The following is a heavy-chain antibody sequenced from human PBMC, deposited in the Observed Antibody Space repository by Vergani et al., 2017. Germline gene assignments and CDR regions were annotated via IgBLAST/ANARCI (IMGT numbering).Heavy chain of an antibody. CDR1: GFSLNTRGVS. Sequence: QITLKESGPTLVKPTQTLTLTCTFSGFSLNTRGVSVAWIRQPPGKALDWLALIYWNDDQHYSPSLNNRVTITKDTSKNQVVLTMTNMDYVDTGTYYCVFRKPRCGPTGCFYQFFTSTTLNFWAKGTTFTVSS. J-gene: IGHJ6*03. CDR3: VFRKPRCGPTGCFYQFFTSTTLNF. V-gene: IGHV2-5*04. D-gene: IGHD1-26*01. CDR2: IYWNDDQ.